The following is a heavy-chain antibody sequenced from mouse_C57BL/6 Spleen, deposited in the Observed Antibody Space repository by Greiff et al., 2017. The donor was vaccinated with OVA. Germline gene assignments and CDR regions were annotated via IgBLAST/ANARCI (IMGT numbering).Heavy chain of an antibody. CDR3: TTSDYGSSYEYFDV. D-gene: IGHD1-1*01. Sequence: VQLKQSGAELVRPGASVKLSCTASGFNIKDDYMHWVKQRPEQGLEWIGWIDPENGDTEYASKFQGKATITADTSSNTAYLQLSSLTSEDTAVYYCTTSDYGSSYEYFDVWGTGTTVTVSS. J-gene: IGHJ1*03. V-gene: IGHV14-4*01. CDR2: IDPENGDT. CDR1: GFNIKDDY.